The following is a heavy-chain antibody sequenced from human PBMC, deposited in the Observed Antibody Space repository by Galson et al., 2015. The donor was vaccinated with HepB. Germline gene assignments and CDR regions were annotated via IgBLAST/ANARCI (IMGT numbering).Heavy chain of an antibody. CDR1: GFTFRSYG. V-gene: IGHV3-30*03. CDR2: ISYDGSNK. D-gene: IGHD2-2*01. CDR3: ASLCSTSCYNWFDP. J-gene: IGHJ5*02. Sequence: SLRLSCAASGFTFRSYGMHWVRQAPGKGLEWVAVISYDGSNKYYADSVKGRFTISRDNSKNTLYLQMNSLRAEDTAVYYCASLCSTSCYNWFDPWGQGTLVTVSS.